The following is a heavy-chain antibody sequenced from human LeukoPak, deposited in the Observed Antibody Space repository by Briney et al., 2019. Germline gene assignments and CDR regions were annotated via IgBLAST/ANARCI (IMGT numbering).Heavy chain of an antibody. D-gene: IGHD6-6*01. J-gene: IGHJ5*02. CDR1: GGSISSSSYY. CDR2: IYYSGST. CDR3: ARHFKSIAARRVVSWFDP. V-gene: IGHV4-39*01. Sequence: PSETLSLTCTVSGGSISSSSYYWGWIRQPPGKGLEWIGSIYYSGSTYYNPSLKSRVTISVDTSKNQFSLKLSSVDAADTAVYYCARHFKSIAARRVVSWFDPWGQGTLVTVSS.